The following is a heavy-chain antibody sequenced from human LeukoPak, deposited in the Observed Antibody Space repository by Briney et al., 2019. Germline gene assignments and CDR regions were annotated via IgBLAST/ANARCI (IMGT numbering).Heavy chain of an antibody. CDR2: IRYDGSKK. CDR1: GFTFSSYG. D-gene: IGHD5-24*01. V-gene: IGHV3-30*02. J-gene: IGHJ4*02. Sequence: PGGSLRLSCAASGFTFSSYGMHWLRQAPGKGLEGVAFIRYDGSKKYYADSVKGRFTISSDNPKQTLYLQVNSLTAEDTAVYYCPIDREEMATRHCDYWGQGTLVTVSS. CDR3: PIDREEMATRHCDY.